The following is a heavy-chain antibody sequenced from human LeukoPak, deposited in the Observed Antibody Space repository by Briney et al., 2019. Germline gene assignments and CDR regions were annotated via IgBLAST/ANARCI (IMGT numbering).Heavy chain of an antibody. CDR3: STGYSYGYRYFDY. CDR2: FDPEDGET. Sequence: ASVKVSCKVSGYTLTELSIHWVRQAPGKGLGWMGGFDPEDGETIYAQKFQGKITMTEDTSTDTAYMDLNSLRSEDTAVYYRSTGYSYGYRYFDYWGQGTLVTVSS. CDR1: GYTLTELS. J-gene: IGHJ4*02. D-gene: IGHD5-18*01. V-gene: IGHV1-24*01.